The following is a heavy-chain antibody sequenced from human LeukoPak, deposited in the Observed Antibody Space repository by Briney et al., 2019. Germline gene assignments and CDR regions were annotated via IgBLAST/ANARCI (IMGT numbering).Heavy chain of an antibody. CDR2: IYSSGRT. D-gene: IGHD4-23*01. CDR3: ARHMGGYVGNSLDY. J-gene: IGHJ4*02. Sequence: SETLSLTCTVSGGSISIYYWTWLRQPPGKGLEWIGYIYSSGRTNYNPSLKSRVTIAVDTSKNYFSLNLSSVTAADTAVYYCARHMGGYVGNSLDYWGQGTLVTVSS. CDR1: GGSISIYY. V-gene: IGHV4-59*08.